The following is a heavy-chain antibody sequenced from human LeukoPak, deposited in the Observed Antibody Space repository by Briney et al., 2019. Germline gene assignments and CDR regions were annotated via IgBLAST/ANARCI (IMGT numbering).Heavy chain of an antibody. CDR1: GYIFTSYW. CDR3: ARPLIRGVRGVRDY. Sequence: PGGALQISCKGSGYIFTSYWIGWGRQLPGKGLEGMGIIYPGDSDTRYSPSFQGQVTISADKSLSTAYLQWSSLKASDTAMYYCARPLIRGVRGVRDYWGQGTLVTVSS. J-gene: IGHJ4*02. V-gene: IGHV5-51*01. D-gene: IGHD3-10*01. CDR2: IYPGDSDT.